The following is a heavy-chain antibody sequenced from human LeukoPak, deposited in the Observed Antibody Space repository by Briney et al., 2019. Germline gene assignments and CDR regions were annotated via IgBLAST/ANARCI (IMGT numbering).Heavy chain of an antibody. CDR1: GYTFTAYY. V-gene: IGHV1-2*06. CDR2: FNPNSGGT. Sequence: ASVKVSCRTSGYTFTAYYIHWVRQAPGQGLEWMGRFNPNSGGTDSAQKFQGRVTMTRDTSMNTAYMELSRLRSDDTAVSYCARDLSGISSATDAFDMWGQGTMVTVSS. J-gene: IGHJ3*02. CDR3: ARDLSGISSATDAFDM. D-gene: IGHD1-14*01.